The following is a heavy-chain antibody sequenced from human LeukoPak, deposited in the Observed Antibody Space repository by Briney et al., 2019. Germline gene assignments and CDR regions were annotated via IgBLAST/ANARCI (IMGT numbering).Heavy chain of an antibody. Sequence: ASETLSPTCTVSGGSVTSGNYYWNWIRQPAGKGLEWIGRIYTNGGASYNPSLKSRVTISIDASKNQFSLKLSSVTAADTAVYYCAREPPGYWGQGILVTVSS. CDR2: IYTNGGA. J-gene: IGHJ4*02. V-gene: IGHV4-61*02. CDR1: GGSVTSGNYY. CDR3: AREPPGY.